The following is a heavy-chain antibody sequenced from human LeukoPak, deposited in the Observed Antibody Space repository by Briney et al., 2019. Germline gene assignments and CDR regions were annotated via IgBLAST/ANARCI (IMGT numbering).Heavy chain of an antibody. V-gene: IGHV3-15*01. J-gene: IGHJ5*02. CDR1: GFTFSSYA. Sequence: GGSLRLSCAASGFTFSSYAMSWVRQAPGKGLEWVGRIKSKTDGGTTDYAAPVKGRFTISRDDSNNTLYLQMNSLKIEDTAVYYCTTEDIVVVVGAYDPWGQGTLVTVSS. D-gene: IGHD2-15*01. CDR3: TTEDIVVVVGAYDP. CDR2: IKSKTDGGTT.